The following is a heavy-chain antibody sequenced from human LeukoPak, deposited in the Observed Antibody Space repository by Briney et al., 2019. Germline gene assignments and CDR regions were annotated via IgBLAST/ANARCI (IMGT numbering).Heavy chain of an antibody. Sequence: SQTLSLTCTVSGGSISTYYWSWIRQPAGKGLEWIGRIYTSGSTNYNPSLKTRVTMSVDTSKNQFSLNLSSVTAADTAVYYCARGGGGYWKYYFDYWGQGTLVTVSS. CDR2: IYTSGST. V-gene: IGHV4-4*07. D-gene: IGHD3-22*01. J-gene: IGHJ4*02. CDR3: ARGGGGYWKYYFDY. CDR1: GGSISTYY.